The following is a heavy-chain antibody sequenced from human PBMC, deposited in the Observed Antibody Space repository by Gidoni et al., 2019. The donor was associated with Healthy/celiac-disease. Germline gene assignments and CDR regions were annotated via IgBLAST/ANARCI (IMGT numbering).Heavy chain of an antibody. Sequence: EVQLVESGGGLVKPGGSLRLSCAASGFTFSNSWMSWVRQAPGKGLEWVCRIKSKTDGWTTDYAAPVKGRFTISRDDSKNTLYLQMNSLKTEDTAVYYCTTDEYPAMGKWDYYYYGMDVWGQGTTVTVSS. J-gene: IGHJ6*02. D-gene: IGHD5-18*01. CDR3: TTDEYPAMGKWDYYYYGMDV. CDR2: IKSKTDGWTT. V-gene: IGHV3-15*01. CDR1: GFTFSNSW.